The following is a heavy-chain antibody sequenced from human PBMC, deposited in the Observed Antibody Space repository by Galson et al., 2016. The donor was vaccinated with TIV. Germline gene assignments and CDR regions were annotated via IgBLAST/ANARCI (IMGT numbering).Heavy chain of an antibody. D-gene: IGHD6-6*01. V-gene: IGHV4-39*07. J-gene: IGHJ4*02. CDR3: ARTTGAGVAARVLFDF. CDR1: GGSITSHY. CDR2: IYYTGIT. Sequence: LSLTCTVSGGSITSHYWSWIRQPPGKGLEWIGTIYYTGITFYNPSLESRVTISVDTSKNQFSLKLSSVSAADTAVYYCARTTGAGVAARVLFDFWGLGTLVTVSS.